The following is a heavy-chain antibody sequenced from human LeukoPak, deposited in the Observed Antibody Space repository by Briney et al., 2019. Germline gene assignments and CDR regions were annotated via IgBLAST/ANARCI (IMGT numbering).Heavy chain of an antibody. CDR3: ARQRVENYYYGMDV. CDR1: GFTVSSNY. D-gene: IGHD2-15*01. V-gene: IGHV3-53*01. J-gene: IGHJ6*02. Sequence: GGSLRLSCAASGFTVSSNYMSWVRQAPGKGLEWVSVIYSGGSTYYADSVKGRFTISRDNSKNTLYLQTNSLRAEDTAVYYCARQRVENYYYGMDVWGQGTTVTVSS. CDR2: IYSGGST.